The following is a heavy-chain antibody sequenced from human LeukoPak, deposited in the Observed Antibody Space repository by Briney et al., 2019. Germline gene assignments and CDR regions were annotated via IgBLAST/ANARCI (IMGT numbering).Heavy chain of an antibody. CDR1: GYTXTSYG. Sequence: GASVKVSCKASGYTXTSYGISRVRQAPGQGLEWMGWISAYNGNTNYAQKLQGRVTMTTDTSTSTAYMELRSLRSDDTAVYYCARGGDYYDSSGYSRLFDYWGQGTLVTVSS. J-gene: IGHJ4*02. CDR2: ISAYNGNT. D-gene: IGHD3-22*01. V-gene: IGHV1-18*01. CDR3: ARGGDYYDSSGYSRLFDY.